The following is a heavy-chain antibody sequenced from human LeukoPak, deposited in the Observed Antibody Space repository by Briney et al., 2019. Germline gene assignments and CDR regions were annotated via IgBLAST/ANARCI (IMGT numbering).Heavy chain of an antibody. D-gene: IGHD3-22*01. CDR2: INPSGRI. V-gene: IGHV4-34*01. Sequence: PSETLSLTCAVYGGSFSGYYWTWIRQAPGKGLEWIGEINPSGRISYNPFLKSRLTISVDASKNQFSLNPRSLTAADTAVYYCARGRQEVSMIVVVMTAVSYYLDVWGKGTTVTVS. CDR1: GGSFSGYY. CDR3: ARGRQEVSMIVVVMTAVSYYLDV. J-gene: IGHJ6*03.